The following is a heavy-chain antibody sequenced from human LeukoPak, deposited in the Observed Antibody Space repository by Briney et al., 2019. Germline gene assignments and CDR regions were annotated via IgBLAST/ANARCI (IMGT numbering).Heavy chain of an antibody. CDR3: ARGPVGAFDY. V-gene: IGHV4-38-2*01. CDR1: GHSIDNGHY. Sequence: SETLSLTCAVSGHSIDNGHYWGWIRQPPGKGLEWIGSMYHSGTTYYNPSLKSRVTISVDTSKNQFSLKLSSATAADTAVYYCARGPVGAFDYWGQGTLVTVSP. CDR2: MYHSGTT. J-gene: IGHJ4*02. D-gene: IGHD1-26*01.